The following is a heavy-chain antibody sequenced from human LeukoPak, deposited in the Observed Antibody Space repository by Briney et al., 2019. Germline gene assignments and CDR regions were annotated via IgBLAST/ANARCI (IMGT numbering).Heavy chain of an antibody. CDR2: IFYTGDT. CDR3: ARLKMGAYFDL. V-gene: IGHV4-59*08. D-gene: IGHD3-16*01. Sequence: PSETLSLTCPVSAASITTYYWSWIRQPPGKGLEWAGYIFYTGDTSYSPSLKSRVTISLDTSKNQFSLKLRSVTAADTAVYYCARLKMGAYFDLWGRGTLVTVSS. CDR1: AASITTYY. J-gene: IGHJ2*01.